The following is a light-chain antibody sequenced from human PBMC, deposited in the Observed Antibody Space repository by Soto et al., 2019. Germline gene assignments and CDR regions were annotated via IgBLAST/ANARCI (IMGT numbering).Light chain of an antibody. V-gene: IGKV3-20*01. J-gene: IGKJ1*01. CDR3: QQYSRPPRT. CDR1: QSVTSNY. Sequence: IVFTPSPSTLALSPGERATLSCRASQSVTSNYLAWYQQKPRPPPSLIIYGASNSATSTPDRFSGSGSETDFTLTISRLAPEDLAVYYRQQYSRPPRTFGQGTKVDIK. CDR2: GAS.